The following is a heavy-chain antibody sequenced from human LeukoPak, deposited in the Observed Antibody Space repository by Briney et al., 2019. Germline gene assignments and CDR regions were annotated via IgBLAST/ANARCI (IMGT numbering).Heavy chain of an antibody. CDR3: ARNVTDCSSGSCYKMDY. CDR2: INWNGGST. Sequence: GGSLRLSCAASGFTFDDSGMSWVRQAPGKGLEWVSGINWNGGSTGYADSVKGRFTISRDNAKNSLYLQMNSLRVGDTALYYCARNVTDCSSGSCYKMDYWGQGTLVTVSS. V-gene: IGHV3-20*04. J-gene: IGHJ4*02. CDR1: GFTFDDSG. D-gene: IGHD2-15*01.